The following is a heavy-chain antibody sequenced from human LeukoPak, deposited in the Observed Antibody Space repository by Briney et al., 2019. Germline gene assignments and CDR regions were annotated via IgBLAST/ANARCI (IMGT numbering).Heavy chain of an antibody. J-gene: IGHJ6*02. D-gene: IGHD2-2*02. Sequence: SETLSLTCAVSVGSISSGNWWSWVRQSPGKGLEWIGEIYHNGIPNYSPSLKSRVTISADTFKNHFSLKLTSVTAADTAVYYCATAPILRGEGGEHYKYGMDVWGQGTTVIVSS. CDR3: ATAPILRGEGGEHYKYGMDV. V-gene: IGHV4-4*02. CDR2: IYHNGIP. CDR1: VGSISSGNW.